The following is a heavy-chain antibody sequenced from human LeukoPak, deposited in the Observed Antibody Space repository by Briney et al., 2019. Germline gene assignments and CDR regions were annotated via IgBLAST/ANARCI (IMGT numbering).Heavy chain of an antibody. J-gene: IGHJ5*02. D-gene: IGHD3-16*02. CDR1: GSISSYY. CDR3: AREDDYVWGSYRYTGSWFDP. V-gene: IGHV4-59*08. Sequence: SETLSLTCRGGSISSYYWSWIRQPPGKGLEWIGYLYYSGSTDYNPSLKSRVTISIDTSKNQFSLKLSSVTAADTAVYYCAREDDYVWGSYRYTGSWFDPWGQGTLVTVSS. CDR2: LYYSGST.